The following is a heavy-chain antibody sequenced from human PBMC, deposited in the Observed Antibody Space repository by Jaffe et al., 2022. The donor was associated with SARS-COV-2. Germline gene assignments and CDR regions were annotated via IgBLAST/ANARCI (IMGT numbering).Heavy chain of an antibody. V-gene: IGHV4-61*02. J-gene: IGHJ5*02. Sequence: QVQLQESGPGLVKPSQTLSLTCTVSGGSISSGSYYWSWIRQPAGKGLEWIGRIYTSGSTNYNPSLKSRVTISVDTSKNQFSLKLSSVTAADTAVYYCAREEHDYGDYESWFDPWGQGTLVTVSS. CDR3: AREEHDYGDYESWFDP. CDR2: IYTSGST. D-gene: IGHD4-17*01. CDR1: GGSISSGSYY.